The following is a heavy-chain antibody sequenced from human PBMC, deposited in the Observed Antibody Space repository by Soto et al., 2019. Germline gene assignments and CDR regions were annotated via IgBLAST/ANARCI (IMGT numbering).Heavy chain of an antibody. Sequence: QVQLQESGPGLVKPSQTLSLTCAVSGASVSTGGYYWGWIRQSPVKGLEWIGYIYYTGETFFNPSLESRLSISKDTSKNQFSLKLTSVTVADTAVYYCARPVVGAQSQTDYWGQGTLVTVSS. CDR3: ARPVVGAQSQTDY. CDR1: GASVSTGGYY. J-gene: IGHJ4*02. V-gene: IGHV4-31*11. D-gene: IGHD1-26*01. CDR2: IYYTGET.